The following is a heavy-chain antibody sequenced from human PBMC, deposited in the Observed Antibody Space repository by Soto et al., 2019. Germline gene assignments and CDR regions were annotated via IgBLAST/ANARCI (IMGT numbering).Heavy chain of an antibody. V-gene: IGHV1-8*02. J-gene: IGHJ3*02. D-gene: IGHD1-1*01. CDR1: GYTFTGYY. Sequence: ASVKVSCKASGYTFTGYYMHWVRQAPGQGLEWMGWMNPNSGNTGYAQKFQGRVTMTRNTSISTAYMELSRLRSEDTAVYYCARRHLEFDIWGQGTMVTVSS. CDR2: MNPNSGNT. CDR3: ARRHLEFDI.